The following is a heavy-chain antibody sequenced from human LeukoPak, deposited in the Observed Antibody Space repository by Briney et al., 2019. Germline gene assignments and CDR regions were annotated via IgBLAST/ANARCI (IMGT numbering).Heavy chain of an antibody. V-gene: IGHV3-30*02. J-gene: IGHJ4*02. Sequence: GGSLRLSCAASGFTFSSYGMHWVRQAPGKGLEWVAVIWYDGRNKYYADSVKGRFTISRDNSNNTLYLQMNSLRAEDTAVYYCAKDMGATLAPGFDYWGQGTLVTVSS. CDR1: GFTFSSYG. D-gene: IGHD1-26*01. CDR3: AKDMGATLAPGFDY. CDR2: IWYDGRNK.